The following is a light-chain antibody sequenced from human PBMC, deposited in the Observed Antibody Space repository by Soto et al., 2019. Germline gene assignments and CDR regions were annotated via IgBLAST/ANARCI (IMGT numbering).Light chain of an antibody. CDR1: RSVLYKSNNKNH. CDR2: RAS. Sequence: DIVMTQSPDSLAVSLGERATMNCKCSRSVLYKSNNKNHLAWYQQKPGQPPQLIIYRASTRESGVPEQFSGSGSGTDFTLTISSLEAEDVAFYWCQQYFDVPFTFGGGTKVDIK. J-gene: IGKJ4*01. V-gene: IGKV4-1*01. CDR3: QQYFDVPFT.